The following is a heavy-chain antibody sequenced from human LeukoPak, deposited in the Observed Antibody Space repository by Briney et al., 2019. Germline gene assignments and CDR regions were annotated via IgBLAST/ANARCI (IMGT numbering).Heavy chain of an antibody. J-gene: IGHJ6*03. CDR3: ARQESGSGSYRGYYYYMDV. D-gene: IGHD1-26*01. V-gene: IGHV4-39*01. Sequence: GSLRLSCAASGFTFSGSWMHWVRQAPGKGLEWIGSIYYSGSTYYNPSLKSRVTISVDTSKNQFSLKLSSVTAADTAVYYCARQESGSGSYRGYYYYMDVWGKGTTVTVSS. CDR1: GFTFSGSW. CDR2: IYYSGST.